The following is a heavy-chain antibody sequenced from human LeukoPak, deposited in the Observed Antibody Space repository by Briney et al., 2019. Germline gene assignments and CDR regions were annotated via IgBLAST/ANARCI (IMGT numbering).Heavy chain of an antibody. Sequence: GGSLRLSCAVSAFTSSTYSMNWVRHAPGKGLEWVSSISSSSHYIDYADSVKGRFTISRDNAKNSLYLQMNTLRAEDTALYYCARGPPGDYWGQGTLVTVSS. CDR2: ISSSSHYI. CDR1: AFTSSTYS. D-gene: IGHD3-10*01. CDR3: ARGPPGDY. V-gene: IGHV3-21*01. J-gene: IGHJ4*02.